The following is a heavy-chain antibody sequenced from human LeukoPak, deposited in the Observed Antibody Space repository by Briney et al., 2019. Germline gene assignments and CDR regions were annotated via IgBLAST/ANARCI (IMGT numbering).Heavy chain of an antibody. V-gene: IGHV3-23*01. Sequence: GGSLRLSCAASGFTFSSYAMSWVRQAPGKGLEWVSAISGRGGSTYYADSVKGRFTISRDNSKNTLYLQMNSLRAEDTAVYYCTKHITIFGVVTLNDAFDIWGQGTMVTVSS. CDR1: GFTFSSYA. J-gene: IGHJ3*02. CDR3: TKHITIFGVVTLNDAFDI. D-gene: IGHD3-3*01. CDR2: ISGRGGST.